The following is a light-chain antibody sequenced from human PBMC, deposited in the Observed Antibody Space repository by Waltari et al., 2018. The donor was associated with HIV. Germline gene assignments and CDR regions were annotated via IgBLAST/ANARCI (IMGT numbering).Light chain of an antibody. V-gene: IGKV4-1*01. CDR1: RSVLSSSNNQNY. CDR3: QQYETVPFT. Sequence: DIVMTQSPESLTMSPGDRATINCQTRRSVLSSSNNQNYLAWYQHKVGHSPKLLIYWASTRAPGVPERFSVGGSGTDFTLTIRGLQADDEAVYYCQQYETVPFTFGPGTTV. J-gene: IGKJ3*01. CDR2: WAS.